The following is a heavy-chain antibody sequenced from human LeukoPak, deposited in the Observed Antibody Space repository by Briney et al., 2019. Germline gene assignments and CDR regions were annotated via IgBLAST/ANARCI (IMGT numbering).Heavy chain of an antibody. D-gene: IGHD3-22*01. CDR1: GYTFTRYT. CDR2: INTNTGNP. V-gene: IGHV7-4-1*02. J-gene: IGHJ3*02. Sequence: EASVKVSCKASGYTFTRYTMNWVRQAPGQGLEWMGWINTNTGNPTYAQGFTGRFVFSMDTSVSTSYLQISSLKAEDTAVYYCARDQGDTSGYYQDAFDIWGQGTMVTVSS. CDR3: ARDQGDTSGYYQDAFDI.